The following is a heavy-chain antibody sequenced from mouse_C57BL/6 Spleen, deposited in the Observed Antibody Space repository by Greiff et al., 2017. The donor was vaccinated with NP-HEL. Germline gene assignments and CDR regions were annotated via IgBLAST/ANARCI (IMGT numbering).Heavy chain of an antibody. V-gene: IGHV5-4*03. CDR1: GFTFSSYA. Sequence: EVKLVESGGGLVKPGGSLKLSCAASGFTFSSYAMSWVRQTPEKRLEWVATISDGGSYTYYPDNVKGRFTISRDNAKNNLYLQLSHLTSEDTAMYYCERGGGYSSFDYWGQGTTLTVSS. J-gene: IGHJ2*01. CDR3: ERGGGYSSFDY. D-gene: IGHD2-3*01. CDR2: ISDGGSYT.